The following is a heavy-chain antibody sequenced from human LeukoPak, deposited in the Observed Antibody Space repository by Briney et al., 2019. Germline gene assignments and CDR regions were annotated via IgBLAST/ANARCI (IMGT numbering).Heavy chain of an antibody. Sequence: ASVKVFCKASGYIFTSFGLSWVRQAPGQGLEWMGWVSAYNGNTNYAQDLQGRVTMTRDTSTSTVYMELSSLRSDDTAVYYCARELGYSNAGLDYWGQGTLVTVSS. CDR1: GYIFTSFG. CDR3: ARELGYSNAGLDY. CDR2: VSAYNGNT. D-gene: IGHD1-1*01. J-gene: IGHJ4*02. V-gene: IGHV1-18*01.